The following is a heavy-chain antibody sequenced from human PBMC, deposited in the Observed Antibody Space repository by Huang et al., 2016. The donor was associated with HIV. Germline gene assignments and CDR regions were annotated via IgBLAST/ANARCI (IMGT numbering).Heavy chain of an antibody. J-gene: IGHJ4*02. V-gene: IGHV3-30*02. CDR3: ARGDYYDSSGYHPGYFDY. CDR1: GFILSNYG. CDR2: IRNDGMKK. D-gene: IGHD3-22*01. Sequence: SCATSGFILSNYGMHWVRQAPGKGLKWVAFIRNDGMKKNYADSVRGRFTVGRDNGNKTLFLQMRSLGVDDTAVYYCARGDYYDSSGYHPGYFDYWGQGSLVTVSS.